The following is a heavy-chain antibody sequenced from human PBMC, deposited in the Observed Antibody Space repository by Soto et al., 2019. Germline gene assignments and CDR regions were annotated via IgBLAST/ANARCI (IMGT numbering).Heavy chain of an antibody. Sequence: SETLSLTCTVSGGSISSYYWSWIRQPAGKGLEWIGRIYTSGSTNYNPSLKSRVTMSVDTSKNQFSLKLSSVTAADTAVYYCARDHPSIRGSSAYYYYYYGMDVWGQGTTVTVS. CDR1: GGSISSYY. D-gene: IGHD6-6*01. J-gene: IGHJ6*02. CDR2: IYTSGST. CDR3: ARDHPSIRGSSAYYYYYYGMDV. V-gene: IGHV4-4*07.